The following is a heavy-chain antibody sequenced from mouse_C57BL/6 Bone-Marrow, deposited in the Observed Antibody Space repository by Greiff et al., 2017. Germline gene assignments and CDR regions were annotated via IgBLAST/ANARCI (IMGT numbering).Heavy chain of an antibody. CDR2: ISGGGGNT. V-gene: IGHV5-9*01. J-gene: IGHJ1*03. CDR3: SRQITTVLATKYFDV. D-gene: IGHD1-1*01. Sequence: EVKLVESGGGLVKPGGSLKLSCAASGFTFSSYTMSWVRQTPEKRLQWVAAISGGGGNTYYPDSVKGRFTISRDNDNTILYLQLSSLRSDDTALYYCSRQITTVLATKYFDVWGTGTTVTVSS. CDR1: GFTFSSYT.